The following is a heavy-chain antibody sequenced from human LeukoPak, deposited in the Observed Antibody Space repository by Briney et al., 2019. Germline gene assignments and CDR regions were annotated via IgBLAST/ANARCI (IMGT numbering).Heavy chain of an antibody. CDR3: AKDGGRYRFDF. V-gene: IGHV3-30*02. CDR1: GFPFNAYN. J-gene: IGHJ4*02. CDR2: IRNDETEI. D-gene: IGHD3-16*02. Sequence: GGSLRLSCTAPGFPFNAYNIHWIRQSPGRGLEWVSFIRNDETEIHYADFAKGRFTISRDRSKNSVYLQMNSLRPDDTALYYCAKDGGRYRFDFWGQGTMVTVSS.